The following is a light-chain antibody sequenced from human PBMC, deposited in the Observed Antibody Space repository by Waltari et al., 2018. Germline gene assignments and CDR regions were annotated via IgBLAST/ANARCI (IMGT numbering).Light chain of an antibody. CDR2: GAS. CDR3: QKYDRLPAT. J-gene: IGKJ1*01. Sequence: EIVLTQSPGTLSLSPGVRGTLSCRASQSVSRFLAWYQQKPGQAPRLLIYGASTRATGIPDRFSGSGSGTDFSLTISRLEPEDFAVYYCQKYDRLPATFGQGTKVEIK. CDR1: QSVSRF. V-gene: IGKV3-20*01.